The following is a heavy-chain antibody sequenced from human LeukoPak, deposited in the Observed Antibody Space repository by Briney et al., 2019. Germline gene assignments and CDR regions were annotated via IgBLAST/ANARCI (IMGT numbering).Heavy chain of an antibody. CDR1: GYTFTYRY. Sequence: GSSVKVSCKASGYTFTYRYLHWLRQAPAQAREWMGWITPFNGNTNYAQKFQDRVTITRDRSMSTAYMELSSLRSEDTAMYYCAIQEYCSGGSCYFVFDYWGQGTLVTVAS. CDR3: AIQEYCSGGSCYFVFDY. J-gene: IGHJ4*02. CDR2: ITPFNGNT. D-gene: IGHD2-15*01. V-gene: IGHV1-45*02.